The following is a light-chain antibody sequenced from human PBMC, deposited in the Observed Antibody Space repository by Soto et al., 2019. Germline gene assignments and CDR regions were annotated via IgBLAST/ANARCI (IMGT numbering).Light chain of an antibody. V-gene: IGLV2-23*03. CDR3: CSYAGSNTFEV. CDR2: EGS. CDR1: SSDGGTYNL. Sequence: QSVLTQPASVSGSPGQSITISYTGSSSDGGTYNLVSWYQQHPGKAPKLMIYEGSKRPSGVSNRFSGSKSGNTASLTISGLQAGDEADYCCCSYAGSNTFEVFGGGTKLTVL. J-gene: IGLJ2*01.